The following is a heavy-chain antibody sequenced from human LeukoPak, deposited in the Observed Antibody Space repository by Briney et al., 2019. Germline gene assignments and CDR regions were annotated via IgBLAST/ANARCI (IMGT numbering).Heavy chain of an antibody. V-gene: IGHV3-21*06. Sequence: GGSLRLSCAASGFTFSCYSMNWVRQAPGKGLEWVSSISSGSTYIHYADSVKGRFTISRDNAKNSLYLQMNSLRAEDTAVYYCARPIVADFYYGLDVWGKGTTVTVSS. CDR3: ARPIVADFYYGLDV. CDR1: GFTFSCYS. CDR2: ISSGSTYI. J-gene: IGHJ6*04. D-gene: IGHD6-13*01.